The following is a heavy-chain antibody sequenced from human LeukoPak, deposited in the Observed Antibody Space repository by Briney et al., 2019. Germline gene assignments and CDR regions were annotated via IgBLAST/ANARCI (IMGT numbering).Heavy chain of an antibody. J-gene: IGHJ4*02. V-gene: IGHV3-48*03. CDR3: AKDQGGLGDY. CDR2: ISSSGSTI. D-gene: IGHD3-16*01. Sequence: GGSLRLSCAASGFTFSSYEMNWVRQAPGKGLEWVSYISSSGSTIYYADSVKGRFTISRDNSKNTLYLQMNSLRAEDTAVYYCAKDQGGLGDYWGQGTLVTASS. CDR1: GFTFSSYE.